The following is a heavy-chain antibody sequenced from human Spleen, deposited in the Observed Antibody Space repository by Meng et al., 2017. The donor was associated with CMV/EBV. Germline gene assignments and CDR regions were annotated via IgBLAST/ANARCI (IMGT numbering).Heavy chain of an antibody. D-gene: IGHD6-25*01. CDR3: VRGGERLAFFDL. Sequence: GESLKISCAASGFTLNSYENNWVRQAPGKGLEWVAYISGSGSIRHYADSVKGRFTISRDNAKNSLFLELNNLRAEDTAVYYCVRGGERLAFFDLWGRGTLVTVSS. CDR2: ISGSGSIR. V-gene: IGHV3-48*03. J-gene: IGHJ2*01. CDR1: GFTLNSYE.